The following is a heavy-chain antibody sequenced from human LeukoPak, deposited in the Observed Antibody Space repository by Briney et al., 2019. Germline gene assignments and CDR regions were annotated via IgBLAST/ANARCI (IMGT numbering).Heavy chain of an antibody. CDR2: INPNSGGT. V-gene: IGHV1-2*02. D-gene: IGHD5-24*01. J-gene: IGHJ4*02. CDR1: GYTFSDYY. CDR3: ARDPSSRGNFDH. Sequence: ASVKVSCKASGYTFSDYYMHWVRQAPGQEPEWMGWINPNSGGTNYAQKFQGRVTMTRDTSINTAYVEVGRLRSDDTAVYYCARDPSSRGNFDHWGQGTLVTVSS.